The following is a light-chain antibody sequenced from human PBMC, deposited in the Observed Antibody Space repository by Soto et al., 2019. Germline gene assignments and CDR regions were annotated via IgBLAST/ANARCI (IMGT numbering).Light chain of an antibody. J-gene: IGKJ4*01. V-gene: IGKV3-20*01. CDR3: QQYGSSPLA. CDR1: QSVSSSF. CDR2: GAS. Sequence: EIVLTQSPGTLSLSPGERATLSCRASQSVSSSFLAWYQQKPGQAPRLLSYGASSRATGIPDRFSGSGSGTAFTLTITSLAPEDLAVYYCQQYGSSPLAFGGGTNVYI.